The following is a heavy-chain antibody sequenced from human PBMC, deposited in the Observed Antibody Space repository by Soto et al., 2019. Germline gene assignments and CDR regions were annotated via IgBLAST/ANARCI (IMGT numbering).Heavy chain of an antibody. Sequence: QVQLVQSGAEVKKPGSSVKVSCKASGGTFSSYTISWVRQAPGQGLEWMGRIIPILGIANYAQKFQGRVTITADKSTIAAYMELSSRRFKDTAVYSSAMEYCHSTSCYRDYWGQGTLVTVSS. CDR2: IIPILGIA. V-gene: IGHV1-69*02. CDR3: AMEYCHSTSCYRDY. CDR1: GGTFSSYT. D-gene: IGHD2-2*02. J-gene: IGHJ4*02.